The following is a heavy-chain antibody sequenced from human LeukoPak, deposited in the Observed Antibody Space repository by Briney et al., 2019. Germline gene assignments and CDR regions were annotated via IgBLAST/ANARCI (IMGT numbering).Heavy chain of an antibody. Sequence: GASVKVSCKASGGTFSSYAISWVRQAPGRGLEWMGGIIPIFGTANYAQKFQGRVTITADESTSTAYMELSSLRSEDAAVYYRARGSCSSTSCYSHFDYWGQGTLVTVSS. CDR2: IIPIFGTA. CDR3: ARGSCSSTSCYSHFDY. D-gene: IGHD2-2*01. V-gene: IGHV1-69*13. J-gene: IGHJ4*02. CDR1: GGTFSSYA.